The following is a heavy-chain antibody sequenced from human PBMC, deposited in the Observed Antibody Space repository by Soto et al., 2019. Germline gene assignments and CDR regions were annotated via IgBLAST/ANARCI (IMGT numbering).Heavy chain of an antibody. J-gene: IGHJ4*02. V-gene: IGHV3-30-3*01. CDR3: ARAGAAAGTLRSSLDY. CDR2: ISYDGSNK. CDR1: GFTFSSYA. D-gene: IGHD6-13*01. Sequence: QVQLVESGGGVVQPGRSLRLSCAASGFTFSSYAMHWVRQAPGKGLEWVAVISYDGSNKYYADSVKGRFTISRDNSKNTLYLQMNSLRAEDTAVYYCARAGAAAGTLRSSLDYWGQGTLFTVSS.